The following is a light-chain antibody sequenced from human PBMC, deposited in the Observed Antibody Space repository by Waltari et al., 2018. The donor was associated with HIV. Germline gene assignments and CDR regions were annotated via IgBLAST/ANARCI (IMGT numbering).Light chain of an antibody. J-gene: IGLJ1*01. CDR1: SSDVGGYNY. V-gene: IGLV2-14*01. CDR3: SSYTTTSTLVV. CDR2: EVS. Sequence: QSALTQPASVSGSPGQSITISCTGTSSDVGGYNYVSWYQQHPGKAPKRMIYEVSNRPSGVSNRFSGSKSGNTASLTISGLQAEDEADYYCSSYTTTSTLVVFGTGTKVTVL.